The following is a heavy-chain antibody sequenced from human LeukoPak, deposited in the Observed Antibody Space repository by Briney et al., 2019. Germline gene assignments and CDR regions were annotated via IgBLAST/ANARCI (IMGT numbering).Heavy chain of an antibody. J-gene: IGHJ3*02. V-gene: IGHV3-30*18. Sequence: GRSLRLSCAASGFTFSSYGMHWVRQAPGKGLEWVALISYDGSNKYYADSVKGRFTISRDNSKNTLYLQMNSLRTEDTAVYHCAKDRDSGSFRGAFDIWGQGTMVTVSS. CDR3: AKDRDSGSFRGAFDI. CDR2: ISYDGSNK. CDR1: GFTFSSYG. D-gene: IGHD1-26*01.